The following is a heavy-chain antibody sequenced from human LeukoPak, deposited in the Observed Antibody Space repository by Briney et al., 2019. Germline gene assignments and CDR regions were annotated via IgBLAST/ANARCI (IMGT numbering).Heavy chain of an antibody. CDR2: VYHSGST. D-gene: IGHD3-22*01. V-gene: IGHV4-59*01. Sequence: SETLSLTCTVSGGSINAYYWSWIRQPPGKGLEWIGYVYHSGSTNYNPSLKSRVTMSVDTSDNQFSLKLSSVTAADTAMYYCAREGDYYDSGGYYRIDFWGQGTLVTVSS. J-gene: IGHJ4*02. CDR3: AREGDYYDSGGYYRIDF. CDR1: GGSINAYY.